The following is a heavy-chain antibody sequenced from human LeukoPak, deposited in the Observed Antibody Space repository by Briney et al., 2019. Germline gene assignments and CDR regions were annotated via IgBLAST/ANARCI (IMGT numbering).Heavy chain of an antibody. J-gene: IGHJ6*02. Sequence: SETLSLTCTVSGGPISSYYWTWIRQPPGKRLEWIGSVSHTGLTNYNPSLKSRVTITADTSKTQFSLKLTSVTAADTAIYFCARTPSTTAAHFYYGMDAWGQGTTVTVSS. CDR1: GGPISSYY. CDR2: VSHTGLT. D-gene: IGHD6-25*01. V-gene: IGHV4-59*01. CDR3: ARTPSTTAAHFYYGMDA.